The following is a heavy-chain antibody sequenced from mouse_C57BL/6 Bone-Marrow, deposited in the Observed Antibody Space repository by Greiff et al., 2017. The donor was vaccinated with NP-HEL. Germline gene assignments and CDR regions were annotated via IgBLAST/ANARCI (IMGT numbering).Heavy chain of an antibody. CDR3: TDGNYDYAMDY. CDR1: GYTFTSYW. J-gene: IGHJ4*01. Sequence: VQLQQSGPVLARPGASVKMSCKTSGYTFTSYWMHWVKQRHGQGLEWIGAIYPGNSDTSYNQKFKGKAKLTEFTSDSTAYIELSSRTNEESAVDYCTDGNYDYAMDYGGQGKSVTVTS. CDR2: IYPGNSDT. V-gene: IGHV1-5*01. D-gene: IGHD2-1*01.